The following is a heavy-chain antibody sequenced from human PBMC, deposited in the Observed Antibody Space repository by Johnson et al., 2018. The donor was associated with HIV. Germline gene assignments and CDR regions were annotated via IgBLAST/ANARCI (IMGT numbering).Heavy chain of an antibody. CDR2: IYTGGAT. CDR3: ARSGGYPNAFDM. D-gene: IGHD6-13*01. CDR1: GFAVSRNY. V-gene: IGHV3-66*01. Sequence: VQLVESGGGLVQPGGSLRLSCAASGFAVSRNYINWVRQAPGKGLEWVSIIYTGGATHYADSVRGRFSISRDKSKNSLFLQMNSLRVEDTAVYYCARSGGYPNAFDMWGQGTMVSVSS. J-gene: IGHJ3*02.